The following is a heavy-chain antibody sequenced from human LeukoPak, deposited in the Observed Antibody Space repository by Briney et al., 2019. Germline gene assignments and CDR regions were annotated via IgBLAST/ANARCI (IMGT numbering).Heavy chain of an antibody. J-gene: IGHJ4*02. D-gene: IGHD3-3*01. CDR1: GYTFTSYG. Sequence: ASVKVSCKASGYTFTSYGISWVRQAPGQGLEWMGWISAYNGNTNYAQKLQGRVTMTTDTSTSTAYMELRSLRSDDTAVYYCASSEDYDFWSGYYTFDYWGQATLVTVSS. CDR2: ISAYNGNT. V-gene: IGHV1-18*01. CDR3: ASSEDYDFWSGYYTFDY.